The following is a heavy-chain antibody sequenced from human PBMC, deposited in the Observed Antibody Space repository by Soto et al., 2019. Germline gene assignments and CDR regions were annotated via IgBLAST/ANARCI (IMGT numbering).Heavy chain of an antibody. CDR2: ISSSSSYI. D-gene: IGHD3-10*01. V-gene: IGHV3-21*01. J-gene: IGHJ3*02. CDR3: ARFPTFPLKDGSGCSDALDI. Sequence: GGSLRLSCAASGFTFSSYSMNWVRQAPGKGLEWVSSISSSSSYIYYADSVKGRFTISRDNAKNSLYLQMNSLRAEDTAVYYCARFPTFPLKDGSGCSDALDIWGQGTMVTVSS. CDR1: GFTFSSYS.